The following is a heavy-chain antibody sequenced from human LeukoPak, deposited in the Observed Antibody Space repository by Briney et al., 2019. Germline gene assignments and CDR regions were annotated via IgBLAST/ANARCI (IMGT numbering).Heavy chain of an antibody. D-gene: IGHD3/OR15-3a*01. J-gene: IGHJ4*02. CDR2: INCNSGDA. CDR1: GYSFTEHY. Sequence: ASVKVSCKASGYSFTEHYIYWVRQAPGQGLEWVGRINCNSGDANSAQKFQGRVTMTRDTSISTAYMELSRLRSDDTAVYYCARVKAAGDWWGQGTLVTVSS. CDR3: ARVKAAGDW. V-gene: IGHV1-2*02.